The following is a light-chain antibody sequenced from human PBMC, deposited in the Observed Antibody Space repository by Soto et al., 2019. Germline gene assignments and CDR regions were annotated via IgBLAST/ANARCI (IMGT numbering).Light chain of an antibody. J-gene: IGKJ4*01. CDR3: QQRTA. Sequence: EIVLTQSPATLSLSPGERATLSCRASQSVNSYVAWYQQRPGQAPRLLIYDVNNRATGVPPRFRGSGSGTDFTLTIGSLEPEDFAVYYCQQRTAFGGGTKVEIK. V-gene: IGKV3-11*01. CDR2: DVN. CDR1: QSVNSY.